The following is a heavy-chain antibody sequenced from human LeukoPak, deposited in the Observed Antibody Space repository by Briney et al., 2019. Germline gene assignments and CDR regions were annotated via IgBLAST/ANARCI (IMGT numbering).Heavy chain of an antibody. D-gene: IGHD5-24*01. CDR2: ISHSGSI. V-gene: IGHV4-59*01. Sequence: SETLSLTCTDSAGSISVYYWSWVPQPPQKGLEWIGYISHSGSINYNPSLESRVTISIDTYNNQFSLNVRSATAADAALYYCARSRDAYLFCYWGQGTMVTVSS. CDR3: ARSRDAYLFCY. J-gene: IGHJ4*02. CDR1: AGSISVYY.